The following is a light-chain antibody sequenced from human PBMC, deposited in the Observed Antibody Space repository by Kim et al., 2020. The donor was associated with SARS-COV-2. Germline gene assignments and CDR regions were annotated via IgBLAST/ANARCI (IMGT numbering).Light chain of an antibody. CDR2: AAS. V-gene: IGKV3-15*01. CDR3: QQYNTWWT. J-gene: IGKJ1*01. CDR1: QSINTN. Sequence: EIVMTQSPATLSVSPGERATLSCRASQSINTNLVWYQQKPGQAPRLLIYAASTRATGIPARFSGSGSATDFTLTISSLQSEEFAIYYCQQYNTWWTFGQGTKVDIK.